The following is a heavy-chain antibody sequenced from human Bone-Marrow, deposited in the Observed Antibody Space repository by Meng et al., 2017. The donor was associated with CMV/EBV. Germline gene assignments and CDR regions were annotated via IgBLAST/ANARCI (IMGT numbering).Heavy chain of an antibody. D-gene: IGHD3-3*01. CDR2: ISSSSSYI. J-gene: IGHJ4*02. CDR1: GFTFSSYS. Sequence: GGSLRLSCAASGFTFSSYSMNWVRQAPGKGLEWVSSISSSSSYIYYADSVKGRFTISRDNAKNSLHLQMNSMRAEDTAVYNCAMGPRDFWRGYYRDYFDYWGQGTLVTVSS. CDR3: AMGPRDFWRGYYRDYFDY. V-gene: IGHV3-21*01.